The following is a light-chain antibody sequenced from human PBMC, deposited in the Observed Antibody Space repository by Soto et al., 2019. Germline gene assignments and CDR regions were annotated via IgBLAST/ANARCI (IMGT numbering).Light chain of an antibody. CDR1: QSVSSN. J-gene: IGKJ1*01. CDR3: QQYNNWPWT. Sequence: EIVMTQSPATLSVSPGERATLSCRASQSVSSNLAWYQQKPDQAPRLLIYGASTRATGIPARFSGSGSGTDFTLTISSLQSEDFAVCYCQQYNNWPWTFGQGTKVEIK. V-gene: IGKV3-15*01. CDR2: GAS.